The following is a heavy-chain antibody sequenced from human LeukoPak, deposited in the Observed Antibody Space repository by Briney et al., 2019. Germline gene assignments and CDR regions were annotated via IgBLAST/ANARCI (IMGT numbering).Heavy chain of an antibody. V-gene: IGHV3-48*03. D-gene: IGHD1-26*01. Sequence: GGSLRLSCAASGFTFSSYEMNWVRQAPGKGLEWVSYISSSGSTIYYADSVKGRFTISRDNSKNTLYLQMNSLRAEDTAVYYCARSLNSGSYSPLGFAVDYWGQGTLVTVSS. CDR2: ISSSGSTI. CDR1: GFTFSSYE. CDR3: ARSLNSGSYSPLGFAVDY. J-gene: IGHJ4*02.